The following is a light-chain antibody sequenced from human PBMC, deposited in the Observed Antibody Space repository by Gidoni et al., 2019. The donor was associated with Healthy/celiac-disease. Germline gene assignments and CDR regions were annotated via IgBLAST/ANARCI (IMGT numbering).Light chain of an antibody. CDR1: QSISSY. Sequence: DIQMTTSPSSLAASVGDRVTITCRASQSISSYLTGYQQKPGKAPKLLIYAASSLQSGVPSRFSGSGSGTDFTLTISSLQPEDFATYYCQQSYSTPPWTFXQXTKVEIK. J-gene: IGKJ1*01. V-gene: IGKV1-39*01. CDR3: QQSYSTPPWT. CDR2: AAS.